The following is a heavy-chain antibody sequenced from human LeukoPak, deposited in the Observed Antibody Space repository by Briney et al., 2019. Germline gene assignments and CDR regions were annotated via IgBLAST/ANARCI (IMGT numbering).Heavy chain of an antibody. CDR3: ARGKRARDSRPLYYFDY. V-gene: IGHV1-2*04. CDR2: INPNSGGT. D-gene: IGHD6-13*01. Sequence: GASVKVSCKASGYTFTGYYMHWVRQAPGQGLEWMGWINPNSGGTNYAQKFQGWVTMTRDMSISTAYMELSRLRSDDTAVYYCARGKRARDSRPLYYFDYWGQGTLVTVSS. CDR1: GYTFTGYY. J-gene: IGHJ4*02.